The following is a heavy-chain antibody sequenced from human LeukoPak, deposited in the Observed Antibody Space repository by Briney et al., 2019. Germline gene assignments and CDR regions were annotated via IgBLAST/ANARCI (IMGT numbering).Heavy chain of an antibody. CDR3: AKDGSEWFGDYGMDV. Sequence: GGSLRLSCAASGFTFSSYAMSWVRQAPGKGLEWVSAISGSGGSTYYADSVKGRFTISRDNSKNTLYLQMNSLRAEDTAVYYGAKDGSEWFGDYGMDVWGKGNTVTVSS. V-gene: IGHV3-23*01. CDR1: GFTFSSYA. J-gene: IGHJ6*04. CDR2: ISGSGGST. D-gene: IGHD3-10*01.